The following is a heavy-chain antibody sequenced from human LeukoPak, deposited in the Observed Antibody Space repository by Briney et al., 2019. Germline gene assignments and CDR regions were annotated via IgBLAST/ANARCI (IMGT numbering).Heavy chain of an antibody. CDR2: IYTSGST. J-gene: IGHJ4*02. V-gene: IGHV4-4*07. CDR3: ARDWRYCSVGSCSCYFDY. D-gene: IGHD2-15*01. CDR1: GVSISSHY. Sequence: SETLSLTCSVSGVSISSHYWSWIRQPAGEGLEWIGRIYTSGSTNYNPSLNSRVTISVDKSKNHLSLNLSSVTAADTAFYYCARDWRYCSVGSCSCYFDYWGQGALVTVSS.